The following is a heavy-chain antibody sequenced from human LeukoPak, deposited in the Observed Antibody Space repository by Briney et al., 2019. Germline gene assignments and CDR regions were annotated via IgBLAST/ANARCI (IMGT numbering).Heavy chain of an antibody. CDR2: ISHDGSKK. Sequence: GGSLRLSCAASGFTFSSYGMHWVRQAPGKGLEWVAVISHDGSKKYYADSVKGRFTISRDNSKNTLYLQMNSLRDEDTAVYYCAKYPYSGSFEYFQHWGQGTLVTVSS. CDR1: GFTFSSYG. V-gene: IGHV3-30*18. J-gene: IGHJ1*01. CDR3: AKYPYSGSFEYFQH. D-gene: IGHD1-26*01.